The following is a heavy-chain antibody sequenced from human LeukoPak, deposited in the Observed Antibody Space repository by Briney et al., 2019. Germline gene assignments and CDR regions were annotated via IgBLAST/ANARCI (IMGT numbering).Heavy chain of an antibody. CDR3: AKDRDEYSLEYFQH. Sequence: GGSLRLSCAASGFTFSSYGMHWARQAPGKGLEWVAVIWYDGSNKYYADSVKGRFTISRDNSKNTLYLQMNSLRAEDTAVYYCAKDRDEYSLEYFQHWGQGTLVTVSS. V-gene: IGHV3-33*06. J-gene: IGHJ1*01. CDR2: IWYDGSNK. D-gene: IGHD5-18*01. CDR1: GFTFSSYG.